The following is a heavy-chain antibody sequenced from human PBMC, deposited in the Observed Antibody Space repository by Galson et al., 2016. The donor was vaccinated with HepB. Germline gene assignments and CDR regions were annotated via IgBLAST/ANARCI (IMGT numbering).Heavy chain of an antibody. J-gene: IGHJ4*02. D-gene: IGHD1-7*01. CDR3: VREMNYSFDH. Sequence: SLRLSCAASGFSLSSYWVSWVRQTPGKGLEWVAGIKQDGSDQHYVDSLRGRFTISRDNAKNSLYLQMNSLRAEDTGVYYCVREMNYSFDHWGQGTLVTISS. CDR2: IKQDGSDQ. CDR1: GFSLSSYW. V-gene: IGHV3-7*01.